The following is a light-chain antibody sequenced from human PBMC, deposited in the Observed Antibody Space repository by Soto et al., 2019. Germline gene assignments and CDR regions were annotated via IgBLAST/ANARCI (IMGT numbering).Light chain of an antibody. CDR1: SSNIGAGYD. CDR2: GNT. CDR3: LSFDSSLRVV. V-gene: IGLV1-40*01. J-gene: IGLJ2*01. Sequence: QSVLTQPPSVSGAPGQRVTISCTGSSSNIGAGYDVHWYQQLPGRAPKLLIYGNTNRPSGVPDRFSGSKSGTSASLAITGLQAEDEADYYCLSFDSSLRVVFGGGTKL.